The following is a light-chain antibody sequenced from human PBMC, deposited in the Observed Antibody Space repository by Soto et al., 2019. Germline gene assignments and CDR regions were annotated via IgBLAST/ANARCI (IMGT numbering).Light chain of an antibody. J-gene: IGKJ2*01. CDR3: QQYHSWPHT. CDR1: QSVTTN. V-gene: IGKV3-15*01. Sequence: ETVLTQSPVTLSVSPGERATFSCRASQSVTTNLAWYQQKPGQVPRLLIYGASTRATGIPARFSGSGSGTEFTLSISSLQSDDFAIYHCQQYHSWPHTFGQGTKLEIK. CDR2: GAS.